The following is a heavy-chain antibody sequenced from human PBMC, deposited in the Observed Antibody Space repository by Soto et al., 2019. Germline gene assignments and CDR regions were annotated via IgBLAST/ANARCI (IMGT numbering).Heavy chain of an antibody. Sequence: PSDTLSLTCTVSGGSISGLYWSWIRQPPGKGLEWIGYMYNTGSTVYNPSFKSRVTISVDTSKNQFSLKLNSVTAADTAVYYCARDLWGYCGTDCYPLDVWGQGTTVTVS. J-gene: IGHJ6*02. CDR1: GGSISGLY. V-gene: IGHV4-59*11. CDR2: MYNTGST. D-gene: IGHD2-21*02. CDR3: ARDLWGYCGTDCYPLDV.